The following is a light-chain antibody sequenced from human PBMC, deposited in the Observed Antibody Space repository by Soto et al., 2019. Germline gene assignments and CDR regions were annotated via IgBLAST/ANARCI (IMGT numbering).Light chain of an antibody. Sequence: EIVLTQSPATLSLSPGERATLSCRASQSVRSYLAWYQQKPGQAPRLLIYDASSRATGIPARFSGSGSGTDFTLTISGVEPEDFAVYYCQQRSSWPALTFGGGINVEIK. CDR2: DAS. CDR1: QSVRSY. V-gene: IGKV3-11*01. J-gene: IGKJ4*01. CDR3: QQRSSWPALT.